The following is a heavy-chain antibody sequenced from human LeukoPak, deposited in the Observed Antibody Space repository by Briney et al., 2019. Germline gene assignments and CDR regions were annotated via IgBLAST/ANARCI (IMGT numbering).Heavy chain of an antibody. CDR3: ARGDCSSTSCYIDY. D-gene: IGHD2-2*01. CDR1: GFTFSSYG. J-gene: IGHJ4*02. V-gene: IGHV3-30*02. Sequence: PGGSLRLSCAASGFTFSSYGMHWVRQAPGKGLEWVAFIRYDGSNKYYADSVKGRFTISRDNSKSTLYLQMNSLRAEDTAVYYCARGDCSSTSCYIDYWGQGTLVTVSS. CDR2: IRYDGSNK.